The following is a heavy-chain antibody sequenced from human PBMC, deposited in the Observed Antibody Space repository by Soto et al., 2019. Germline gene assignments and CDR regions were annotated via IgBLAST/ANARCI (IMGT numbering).Heavy chain of an antibody. V-gene: IGHV1-69*08. D-gene: IGHD1-1*01. J-gene: IGHJ4*02. CDR2: IIPILGTA. CDR3: ARELAMAPGTFDY. Sequence: QVQLVQSGAEVKKPGSSVKVSCKASGGTFSSYTISWVRQAPGQGLEWMGRIIPILGTANYAQKFQGRVTITADKSARTDYMELSSLRSEDTAVYYCARELAMAPGTFDYWGQGTLVTVSS. CDR1: GGTFSSYT.